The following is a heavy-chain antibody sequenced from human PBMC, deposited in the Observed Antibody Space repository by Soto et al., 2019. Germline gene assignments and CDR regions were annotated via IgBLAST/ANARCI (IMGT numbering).Heavy chain of an antibody. CDR2: ISWNSDSI. CDR1: GFTFDDYA. CDR3: ASGRGDDILNGYYPYFDY. V-gene: IGHV3-9*01. J-gene: IGHJ4*02. D-gene: IGHD3-9*01. Sequence: PGGSLRLSCAASGFTFDDYAMHWVRQAPGKGLEWVSGISWNSDSIGYADSVKGRFTISRDNAKKSLYLQMNSLRAEDTALYYCASGRGDDILNGYYPYFDYWGQRTLVPVSS.